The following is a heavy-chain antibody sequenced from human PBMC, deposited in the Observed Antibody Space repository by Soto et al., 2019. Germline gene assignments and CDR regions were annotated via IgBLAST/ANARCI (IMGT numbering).Heavy chain of an antibody. CDR1: GYTFSAYW. CDR2: IYPGDSDT. CDR3: ARLSHVGRYFLFDP. V-gene: IGHV5-51*01. J-gene: IGHJ5*02. Sequence: PGESLKLSCKGSGYTFSAYWIAWVRQMPGKGLEWMGIIYPGDSDTRYSPSFQGQVTISADKSISTAYLQWSSLKASDTAMYYCARLSHVGRYFLFDPWGQGILVTVSS. D-gene: IGHD3-9*01.